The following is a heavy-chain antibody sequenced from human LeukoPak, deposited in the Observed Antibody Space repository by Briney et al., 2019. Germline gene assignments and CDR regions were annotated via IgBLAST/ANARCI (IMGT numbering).Heavy chain of an antibody. J-gene: IGHJ4*02. Sequence: SETLSLTCTVSGGSISSYYWSWIRQSAGKELEWIGHIHTTGSTNCNPSLKSRVTTSLDTSKNQFSLKLNSVTAADTAVYYCSRCTSTSCYNFDYWGQGSLVTVSS. CDR1: GGSISSYY. CDR3: SRCTSTSCYNFDY. D-gene: IGHD2-2*02. CDR2: IHTTGST. V-gene: IGHV4-4*07.